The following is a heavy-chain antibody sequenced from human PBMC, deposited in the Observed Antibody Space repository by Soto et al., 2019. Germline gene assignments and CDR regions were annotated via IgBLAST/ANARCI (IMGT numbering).Heavy chain of an antibody. Sequence: QVQLVQSGAEVKKPGASVKVSCKASGYTFTSYGISWVRQAPGQGLEWMGWISAYNGNTNYAQKLQGRVTMTTDTYVSTAYMVLRSLRSDDTAVYYCARARVSRWGHYYYYMDVWGKGTTVTVSS. CDR2: ISAYNGNT. V-gene: IGHV1-18*01. D-gene: IGHD3-16*01. J-gene: IGHJ6*03. CDR1: GYTFTSYG. CDR3: ARARVSRWGHYYYYMDV.